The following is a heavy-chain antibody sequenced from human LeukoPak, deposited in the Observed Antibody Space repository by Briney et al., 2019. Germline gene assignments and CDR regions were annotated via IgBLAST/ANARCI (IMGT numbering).Heavy chain of an antibody. CDR3: ARELTMGASELDY. CDR2: IKQDGSEK. V-gene: IGHV3-7*01. CDR1: GFTFSDYW. J-gene: IGHJ4*02. Sequence: GGSLRLSCAASGFTFSDYWMHWVRQAPGRGLEWVANIKQDGSEKYYVDSVKGRFTISRDNAKNSLFLQMNSLRAEDTAIYYCARELTMGASELDYWGQGTLVTVSS. D-gene: IGHD1-26*01.